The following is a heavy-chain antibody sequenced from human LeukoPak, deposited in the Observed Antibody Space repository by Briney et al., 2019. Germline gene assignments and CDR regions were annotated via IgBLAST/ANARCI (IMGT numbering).Heavy chain of an antibody. V-gene: IGHV3-21*01. CDR3: ASSPMPTYSSSWYDGWGENWFDP. CDR1: GFTFSSYW. D-gene: IGHD6-13*01. CDR2: ISSSSSYI. Sequence: PGGSLRLSCAASGFTFSSYWMSWVRQAPGKGLEWVSSISSSSSYIYYADSVKGRFTISRDNAKNSLYLQMNSLRAEDTAVYYCASSPMPTYSSSWYDGWGENWFDPWGQGTLVTVSS. J-gene: IGHJ5*02.